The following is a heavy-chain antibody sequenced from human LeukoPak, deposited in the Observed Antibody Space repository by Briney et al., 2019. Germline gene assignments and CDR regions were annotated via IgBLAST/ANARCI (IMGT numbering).Heavy chain of an antibody. CDR3: ARGADSSGYYSIFYFDY. CDR1: GFTFDDYG. V-gene: IGHV4-59*01. D-gene: IGHD3-22*01. Sequence: PGGSLRLSCAASGFTFDDYGVSWVCQAPGKGLEWIGYIYYSGSTNYNPSLKSRVTISVDTSKNQFSLKLSSVTAADTAVYYCARGADSSGYYSIFYFDYWGQGTLVTVSS. J-gene: IGHJ4*02. CDR2: IYYSGST.